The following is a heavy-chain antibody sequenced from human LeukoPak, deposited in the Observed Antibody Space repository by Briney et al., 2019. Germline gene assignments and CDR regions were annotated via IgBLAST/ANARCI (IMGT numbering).Heavy chain of an antibody. CDR3: ATAKYSSGWYGAFDI. CDR1: GYTLTELF. D-gene: IGHD6-19*01. Sequence: ASVRVSCKVSGYTLTELFMHWGRQAPGKGVEWMGGFDPEDGETIYAQKFQGRVTMTEDTSTDTAYMELRSLRSEDTAVYYCATAKYSSGWYGAFDIWGQGTMVTVSS. V-gene: IGHV1-24*01. CDR2: FDPEDGET. J-gene: IGHJ3*02.